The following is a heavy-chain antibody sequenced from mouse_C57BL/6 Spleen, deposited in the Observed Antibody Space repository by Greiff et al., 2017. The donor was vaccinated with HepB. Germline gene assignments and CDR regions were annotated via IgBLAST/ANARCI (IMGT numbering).Heavy chain of an antibody. J-gene: IGHJ3*01. CDR3: AIYYGSSWFAY. D-gene: IGHD1-1*01. V-gene: IGHV1-22*01. Sequence: EVQLQQSGPELVKPGASVKMSCKASGYTFTDYNMHWVKQSHGKSLEWIGYINPNNGGTSYNQKFKGKATLTVNKSSSTAYMELRSLTSEDSAVYYCAIYYGSSWFAYWGQGTLVTVSA. CDR2: INPNNGGT. CDR1: GYTFTDYN.